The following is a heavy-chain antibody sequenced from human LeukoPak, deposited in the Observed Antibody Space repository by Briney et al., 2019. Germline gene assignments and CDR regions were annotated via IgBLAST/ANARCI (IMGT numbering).Heavy chain of an antibody. V-gene: IGHV3-7*01. CDR3: ASFSIRTGAYYLDV. CDR2: IKQDGSEK. J-gene: IGHJ6*03. D-gene: IGHD2/OR15-2a*01. CDR1: GFCFRSFW. Sequence: GGSLRLSCAASGFCFRSFWMTWVRRAPGEGLEWVANIKQDGSEKNYVDSVKGRFTISRDNAKNSLYLKMSSLRVEDSAVYYCASFSIRTGAYYLDVWGKGTTVAVSS.